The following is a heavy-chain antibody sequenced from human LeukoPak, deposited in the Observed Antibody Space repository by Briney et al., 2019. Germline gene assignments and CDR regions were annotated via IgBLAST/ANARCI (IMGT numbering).Heavy chain of an antibody. CDR3: AKDWDWNYVEWFDP. Sequence: GGSLRLSCAASGFTFSSYNMNWVRQAPGKGLEWISYISSSSSTIYYADSVKGRFTISRDNAKNSLYLQMNTLRAEDTAVYYCAKDWDWNYVEWFDPWGQGTLVTVSS. CDR1: GFTFSSYN. D-gene: IGHD1-7*01. V-gene: IGHV3-48*01. J-gene: IGHJ5*02. CDR2: ISSSSSTI.